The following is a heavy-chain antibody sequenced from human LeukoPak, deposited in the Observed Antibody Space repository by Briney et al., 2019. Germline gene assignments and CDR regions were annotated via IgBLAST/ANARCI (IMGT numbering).Heavy chain of an antibody. D-gene: IGHD4-23*01. CDR1: GFTFSDYY. V-gene: IGHV3-11*04. CDR3: ARETVVGPYYFDY. CDR2: ISSSGSTI. J-gene: IGHJ4*02. Sequence: GGSLRLSCAASGFTFSDYYMSWIRQAPGKGLEWVSYISSSGSTIYYADSVKGRFTISRDNAKNSLYLQMNSLRAEDTAVYYCARETVVGPYYFDYWGQGTLVTVSS.